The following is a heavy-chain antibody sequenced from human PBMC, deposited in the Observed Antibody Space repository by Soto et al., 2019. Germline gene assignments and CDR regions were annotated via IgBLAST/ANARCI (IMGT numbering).Heavy chain of an antibody. V-gene: IGHV1-8*01. D-gene: IGHD3-3*01. Sequence: ASVKVSCKASGYTFTSYDINWVRQATGQGLEWMGWMNPNSGNTGYAQKFQGRVTMTRNPSISTAYMELSSLRSEDTAVYYCARGPYDFWSGYSLGFDWFDPWGQGTLVTVSS. CDR1: GYTFTSYD. CDR2: MNPNSGNT. J-gene: IGHJ5*02. CDR3: ARGPYDFWSGYSLGFDWFDP.